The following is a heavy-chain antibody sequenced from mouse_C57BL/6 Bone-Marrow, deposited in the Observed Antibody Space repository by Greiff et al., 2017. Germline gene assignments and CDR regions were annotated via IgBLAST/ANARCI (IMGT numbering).Heavy chain of an antibody. J-gene: IGHJ4*01. CDR2: IYPRDGSP. CDR1: GYTFTDHT. Sequence: VQLQQSDAELVQPGASVKISCKASGYTFTDHTIHWMKQRPEQGLEWIGYIYPRDGSPKYNEKFKGKATLTADKSSSTAYMPLNSLTSEDSAVYFCASSSGPLAMDYWGQGTSVTVSS. V-gene: IGHV1-78*01. D-gene: IGHD3-2*02. CDR3: ASSSGPLAMDY.